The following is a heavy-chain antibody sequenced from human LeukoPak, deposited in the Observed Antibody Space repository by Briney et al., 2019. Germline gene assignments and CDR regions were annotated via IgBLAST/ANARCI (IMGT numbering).Heavy chain of an antibody. V-gene: IGHV1-46*01. J-gene: IGHJ4*02. CDR2: INPSGGRA. CDR1: GYTFTNYF. D-gene: IGHD1-26*01. CDR3: ARPGGVGATLYYFDY. Sequence: ASVKVSCKASGYTFTNYFMHWVRQAPGQGVEWMGIINPSGGRASYAQKFQGRVTMTRDMSTSTVYMELSSLRSDDTAVYYCARPGGVGATLYYFDYWGQGTQVTVPS.